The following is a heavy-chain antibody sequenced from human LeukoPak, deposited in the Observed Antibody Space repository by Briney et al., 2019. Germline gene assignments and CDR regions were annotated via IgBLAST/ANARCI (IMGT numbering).Heavy chain of an antibody. CDR2: ISGSGGST. V-gene: IGHV3-23*01. CDR1: GFTSSSYA. J-gene: IGHJ3*02. CDR3: AKGEEYSSSSHAFDI. D-gene: IGHD6-6*01. Sequence: GGSPRLSCAASGFTSSSYAMSWVRQAPGKGLEWVSAISGSGGSTYYADSVKGRFTISRDNSKNTLYLQMNSLRAEDTAVYYCAKGEEYSSSSHAFDIWGQGTMVTVSS.